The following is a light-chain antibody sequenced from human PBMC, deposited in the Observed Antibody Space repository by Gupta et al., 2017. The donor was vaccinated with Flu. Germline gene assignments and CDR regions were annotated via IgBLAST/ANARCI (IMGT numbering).Light chain of an antibody. V-gene: IGLV2-14*01. CDR3: SSYTSSNSLV. CDR2: EVS. J-gene: IGLJ2*01. Sequence: SITISCTGTSSDVGGYNSVAWYQQHPGKAPKLMIYEVSNRPSGVSNRFSGSKSGNTASLTISGLQAEDEADYYCSSYTSSNSLVFGGGTKLTVL. CDR1: SSDVGGYNS.